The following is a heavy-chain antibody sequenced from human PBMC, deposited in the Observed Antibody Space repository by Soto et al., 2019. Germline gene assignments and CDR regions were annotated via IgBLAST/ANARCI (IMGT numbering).Heavy chain of an antibody. CDR2: INSDGSNT. CDR3: ARGGVPAAMSY. Sequence: PGGSLRLSCAASGFTFSSFWMHWVRQAPGEGLVWVSRINSDGSNTNYADSVKGRFTISRDNAKNTLYLQMNSLRAEDTAVYYFARGGVPAAMSYWGQGTLVTVSS. D-gene: IGHD2-2*01. CDR1: GFTFSSFW. V-gene: IGHV3-74*01. J-gene: IGHJ4*02.